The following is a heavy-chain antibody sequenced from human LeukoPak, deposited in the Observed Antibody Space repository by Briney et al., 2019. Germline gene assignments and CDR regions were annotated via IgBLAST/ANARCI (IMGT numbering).Heavy chain of an antibody. J-gene: IGHJ4*02. CDR3: ARQVRRIAAPGEIDY. Sequence: KPSETLSLTCTVSGGSISSSSYYWGWIRQPPGKGLEWIHCIYYSGSTYYNPSLKSRITISVDTPKNQFSLKLSSVTAADTAVYYYARQVRRIAAPGEIDYWGQGTLVTVSS. V-gene: IGHV4-39*01. CDR2: IYYSGST. D-gene: IGHD6-13*01. CDR1: GGSISSSSYY.